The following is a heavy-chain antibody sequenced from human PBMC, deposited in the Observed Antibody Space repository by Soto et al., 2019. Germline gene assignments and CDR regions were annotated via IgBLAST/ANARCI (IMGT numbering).Heavy chain of an antibody. D-gene: IGHD2-21*02. CDR3: AVDGCCRAGACQGWLAP. Sequence: QVQLQESGPGLAKPSETLSLTCSVSGGSVRSNPYYWTWLRQPPGTGLEWIGYIHYSGSTNYNPSLKSRVTISLDMSKNQFSLKLTSVTAADTATYYCAVDGCCRAGACQGWLAPWGQGALVTVSS. J-gene: IGHJ5*02. CDR2: IHYSGST. V-gene: IGHV4-61*01. CDR1: GGSVRSNPYY.